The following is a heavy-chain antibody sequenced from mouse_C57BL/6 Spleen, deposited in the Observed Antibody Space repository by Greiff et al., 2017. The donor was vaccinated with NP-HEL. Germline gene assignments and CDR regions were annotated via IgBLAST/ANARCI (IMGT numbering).Heavy chain of an antibody. V-gene: IGHV1-26*01. CDR2: ININNGGT. Sequence: EVQLQQSGPELVKPGASVKISCKASGYTFTDYYMNWVKQSHGKSLEWIGDININNGGTSYNQKFKGKATLTVHKSSSTAYMELCILTSEDSAVYYCAREAYDYDGWFAYWGQGTLVTVSA. J-gene: IGHJ3*01. CDR1: GYTFTDYY. D-gene: IGHD2-4*01. CDR3: AREAYDYDGWFAY.